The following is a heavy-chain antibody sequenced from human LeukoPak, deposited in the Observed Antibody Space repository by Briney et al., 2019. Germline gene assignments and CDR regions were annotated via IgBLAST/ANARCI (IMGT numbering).Heavy chain of an antibody. CDR3: AKDLSYDFWSGYPGGAFDI. Sequence: PGGSLRLSCAASGFTFSSYAMSWVRQAPGKGLEWVSAISGSGGSTYYADSVKGRFTISRDNSKNTLYLQMNSLRAEDTAVYYCAKDLSYDFWSGYPGGAFDIWGQGTMVTVSS. V-gene: IGHV3-23*01. J-gene: IGHJ3*02. CDR2: ISGSGGST. CDR1: GFTFSSYA. D-gene: IGHD3-3*01.